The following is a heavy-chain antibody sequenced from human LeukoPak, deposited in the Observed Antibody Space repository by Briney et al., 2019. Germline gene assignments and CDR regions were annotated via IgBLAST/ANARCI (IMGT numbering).Heavy chain of an antibody. Sequence: PSETLSLTCTVSGGSISSYYWSWIRQPPGKGLEWIGYIYYSGSTNYNPSLKSRVTISVDTSKNQFSLKLSSVTAADTAVYYCARGIAAALNFDYWGQGTLVTVSS. D-gene: IGHD6-13*01. CDR2: IYYSGST. V-gene: IGHV4-59*01. CDR1: GGSISSYY. J-gene: IGHJ4*02. CDR3: ARGIAAALNFDY.